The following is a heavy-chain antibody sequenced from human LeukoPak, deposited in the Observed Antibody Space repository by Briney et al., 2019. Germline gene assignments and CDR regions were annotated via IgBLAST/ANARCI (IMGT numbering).Heavy chain of an antibody. CDR1: RFTFSSYA. CDR3: AKGGKWDVTPFDY. Sequence: GRSLRLSCAASRFTFSSYAMSWVRQAPGKGLEWVSAISGSGGSTYYADSVKGRFTISRDNSKNTLYLQVNSLRAEDTAVYYCAKGGKWDVTPFDYWGQGTLVTVSS. V-gene: IGHV3-23*01. J-gene: IGHJ4*02. CDR2: ISGSGGST. D-gene: IGHD1-26*01.